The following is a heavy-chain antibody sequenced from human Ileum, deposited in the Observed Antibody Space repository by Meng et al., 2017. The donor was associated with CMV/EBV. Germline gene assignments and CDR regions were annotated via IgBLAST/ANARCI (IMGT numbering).Heavy chain of an antibody. Sequence: GGSLRLSCAASGFSFSSYGMHWVRQAPGKGLEWVAVIWYDGSNEYYEDSVKGRFTISRDNAKISLYLQMNSLRAEDTAVYYCARVAQRYYDFWSGNDFDYWGQGTLVTVSS. D-gene: IGHD3-3*01. CDR3: ARVAQRYYDFWSGNDFDY. J-gene: IGHJ4*02. CDR2: IWYDGSNE. CDR1: GFSFSSYG. V-gene: IGHV3-33*01.